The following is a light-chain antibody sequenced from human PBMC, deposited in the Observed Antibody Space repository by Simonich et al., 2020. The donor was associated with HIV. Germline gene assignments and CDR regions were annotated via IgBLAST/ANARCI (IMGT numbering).Light chain of an antibody. CDR3: QQYNSYSVT. J-gene: IGKJ4*01. CDR2: KAS. Sequence: DIQMTQSPSTLSASVENRVTSHCRASQSISIWLAWYQQKPEKAPKLLIYKASNLETGVPSRFSGSGSGTEFTLTISSLQPDDFATYYCQQYNSYSVTFGGGTKVEIK. V-gene: IGKV1-5*03. CDR1: QSISIW.